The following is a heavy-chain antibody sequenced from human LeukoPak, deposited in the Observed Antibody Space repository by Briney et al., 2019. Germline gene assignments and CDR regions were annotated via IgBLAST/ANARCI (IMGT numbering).Heavy chain of an antibody. D-gene: IGHD5-18*01. V-gene: IGHV3-23*01. Sequence: GGSLRLSCAASGFTFGSYAMSWVRQAPGKGLEWLSAFSGSDGTTYYADSVKGRFSISRDTSKNTLYLQMNSLRAEDTAVYYCASYDVDTAMVTGYWGQGTLVTVSS. CDR3: ASYDVDTAMVTGY. CDR2: FSGSDGTT. J-gene: IGHJ4*02. CDR1: GFTFGSYA.